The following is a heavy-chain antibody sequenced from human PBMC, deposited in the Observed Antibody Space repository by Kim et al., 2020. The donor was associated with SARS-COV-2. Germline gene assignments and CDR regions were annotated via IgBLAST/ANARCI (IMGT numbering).Heavy chain of an antibody. Sequence: ASVKVSCKASGYTFTSYGISWVRQAPGQGLEWMGWISAYNGNTNYAQKLQGRVTMTTDTSTSTAYMELRSLRSDDTAVYYCARVGGTYYDFWSGYYTQPFDYYGMDVWGQGTTVTVSS. V-gene: IGHV1-18*04. D-gene: IGHD3-3*01. CDR2: ISAYNGNT. CDR1: GYTFTSYG. J-gene: IGHJ6*02. CDR3: ARVGGTYYDFWSGYYTQPFDYYGMDV.